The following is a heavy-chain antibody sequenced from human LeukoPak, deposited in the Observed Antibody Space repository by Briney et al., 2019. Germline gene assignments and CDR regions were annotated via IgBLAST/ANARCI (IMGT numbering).Heavy chain of an antibody. CDR1: GFTVSSNY. V-gene: IGHV3-53*04. CDR3: ARDHPGGNYGMDV. D-gene: IGHD3-16*01. Sequence: PGGSLRLSCAASGFTVSSNYMSWVRQAPGKGLERVSVIYSGGSTYYADSVKGRFTISRHNSKNTLYLQMNSLRAEDTAVYYCARDHPGGNYGMDVWGQGTTVTVSS. CDR2: IYSGGST. J-gene: IGHJ6*02.